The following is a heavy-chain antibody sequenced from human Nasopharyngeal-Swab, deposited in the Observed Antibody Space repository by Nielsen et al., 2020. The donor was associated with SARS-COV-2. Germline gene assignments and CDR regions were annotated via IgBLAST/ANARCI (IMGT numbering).Heavy chain of an antibody. CDR2: IYYSGST. J-gene: IGHJ4*02. CDR3: ARGPLTTVDPFDY. D-gene: IGHD4-23*01. Sequence: SETLSLTCTVSGGSISSYYWSWIRQPPGKGLEWIGYIYYSGSTNYNPPLKSRVTISVDTSKNQFSLKLSSVTAADTAVYYCARGPLTTVDPFDYWGQGTLVTVSS. CDR1: GGSISSYY. V-gene: IGHV4-59*01.